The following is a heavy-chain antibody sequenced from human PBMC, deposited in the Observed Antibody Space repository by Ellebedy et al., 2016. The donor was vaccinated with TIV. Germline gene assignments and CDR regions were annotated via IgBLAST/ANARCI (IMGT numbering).Heavy chain of an antibody. Sequence: ASVKVSXKASGGTFSSYAISWVRQAPGQGLEWMGWINPNSGGTNYAQKFQGWVTMTRDTSISTAYMELSRLRSDDTAVYYCARSAIRGVGIDYWGQGTLVTVSS. CDR1: GGTFSSYA. CDR3: ARSAIRGVGIDY. CDR2: INPNSGGT. V-gene: IGHV1-2*04. J-gene: IGHJ4*02. D-gene: IGHD3-10*01.